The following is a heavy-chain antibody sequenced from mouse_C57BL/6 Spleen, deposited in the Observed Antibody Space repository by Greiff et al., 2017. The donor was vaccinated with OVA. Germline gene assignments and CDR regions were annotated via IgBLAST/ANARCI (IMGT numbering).Heavy chain of an antibody. Sequence: EVKLMESEGGLVQPGSSMKLSCKASGFTFSDYYMAWVRQVPEKGLEWVANINYDGSSTYYLDSLKSRFIISRDNAKNILYLQMSSLKSEDTATYDCARWVVTTKYYFDYWGQGTTLTVSS. V-gene: IGHV5-16*01. CDR3: ARWVVTTKYYFDY. D-gene: IGHD2-2*01. J-gene: IGHJ2*01. CDR2: INYDGSST. CDR1: GFTFSDYY.